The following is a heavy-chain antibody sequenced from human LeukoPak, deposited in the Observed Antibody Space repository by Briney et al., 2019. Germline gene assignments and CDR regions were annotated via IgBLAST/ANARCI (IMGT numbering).Heavy chain of an antibody. Sequence: ASVKVSCKASGYTFTSYDINWVRQATGQGLEWMGWMNPNSGNTGYAQKFQGRVTMTRNTSISTAYMELNSLRSEDTAVYYCARNREPSPNYYYYMDVWGKGTTVTVSS. CDR1: GYTFTSYD. CDR2: MNPNSGNT. J-gene: IGHJ6*03. D-gene: IGHD1-26*01. CDR3: ARNREPSPNYYYYMDV. V-gene: IGHV1-8*01.